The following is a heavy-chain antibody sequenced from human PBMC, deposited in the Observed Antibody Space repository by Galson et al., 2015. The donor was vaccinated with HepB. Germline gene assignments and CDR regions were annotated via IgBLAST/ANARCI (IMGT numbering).Heavy chain of an antibody. J-gene: IGHJ4*02. V-gene: IGHV3-74*01. CDR1: GFTFSSSW. D-gene: IGHD2-15*01. CDR3: ARGYCSGGNCYSRPDY. CDR2: INGDGSST. Sequence: SLRLSCAASGFTFSSSWMHWVRQVPGKGLVWVSRINGDGSSTNYADSVKGRFTISRDNAKNTLYLQMNTLRAEDTAVYYCARGYCSGGNCYSRPDYWGQGTLVTVSS.